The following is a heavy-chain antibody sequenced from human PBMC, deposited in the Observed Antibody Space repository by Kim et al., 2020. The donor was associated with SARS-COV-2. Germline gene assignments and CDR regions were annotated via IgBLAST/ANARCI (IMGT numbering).Heavy chain of an antibody. Sequence: ASVKVSCKASGYTFTSYYMHWVRQAPGQGLEWMGIINPSGGSTSYAQKFQGRVTMTRDTSTSTVYMELSSLRSEDTAVYYCARIPRNYSSSWYSFPQPPYGMDVWGQGTTVTVSS. CDR3: ARIPRNYSSSWYSFPQPPYGMDV. J-gene: IGHJ6*02. V-gene: IGHV1-46*01. CDR2: INPSGGST. D-gene: IGHD6-13*01. CDR1: GYTFTSYY.